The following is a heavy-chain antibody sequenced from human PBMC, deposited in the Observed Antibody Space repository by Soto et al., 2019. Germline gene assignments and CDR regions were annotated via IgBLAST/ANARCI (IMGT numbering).Heavy chain of an antibody. CDR1: GGSISSGVYY. Sequence: SETLSLTCTVSGGSISSGVYYWSWFRQPPGKGLEWIGYIYHSGTTHYNPSLKSRVSISIDTSKSQFSLNLTSVTAADTAVYSCARGGGYCSSTLCLPRHGPSWFDPWGQGTLVTVSS. J-gene: IGHJ5*02. D-gene: IGHD2-15*01. CDR2: IYHSGTT. V-gene: IGHV4-31*03. CDR3: ARGGGYCSSTLCLPRHGPSWFDP.